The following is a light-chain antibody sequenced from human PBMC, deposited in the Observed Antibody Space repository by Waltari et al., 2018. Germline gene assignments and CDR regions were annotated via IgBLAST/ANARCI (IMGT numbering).Light chain of an antibody. CDR2: SAS. CDR3: QQGFSFPLT. V-gene: IGKV1D-12*01. J-gene: IGKJ3*01. CDR1: QDISSW. Sequence: SVSASLGDRVTITCRASQDISSWLAWYQQKPGKTPKVLIYSASSLRSGVPSRFSGSGSRTDFTLTISSLQPEDFAVYFCQQGFSFPLTFGPGTKVDMK.